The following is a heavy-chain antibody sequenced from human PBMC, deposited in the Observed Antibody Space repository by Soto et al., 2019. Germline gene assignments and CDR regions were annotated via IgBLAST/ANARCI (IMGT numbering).Heavy chain of an antibody. D-gene: IGHD2-15*01. J-gene: IGHJ6*02. CDR1: GYTFTSYG. CDR2: ISAYNGNT. CDR3: ARSLMVVAATPYYYYYYGMDV. Sequence: ASVKVSCKASGYTFTSYGISWVRQAPGQGLEWMGWISAYNGNTNYAQKLQGRVTMTTDTSTSTAYMELRSLRSDDTAVYYCARSLMVVAATPYYYYYYGMDVWGQGTTVTVSS. V-gene: IGHV1-18*01.